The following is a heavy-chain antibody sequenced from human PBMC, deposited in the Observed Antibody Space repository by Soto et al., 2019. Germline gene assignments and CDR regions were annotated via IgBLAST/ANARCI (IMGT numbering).Heavy chain of an antibody. CDR3: ARGPRYCSTTTCFSGVTWFDP. CDR1: GYTFTSYG. J-gene: IGHJ5*02. Sequence: ASVKVSCKASGYTFTSYGISWVRQAPGQGLEWMGWISSFNGNTNYAQKVQGRVTLTTDTSTSTTYMELRSLRSDDTAVYYCARGPRYCSTTTCFSGVTWFDPWGQGTLVTVSS. D-gene: IGHD2-2*01. V-gene: IGHV1-18*04. CDR2: ISSFNGNT.